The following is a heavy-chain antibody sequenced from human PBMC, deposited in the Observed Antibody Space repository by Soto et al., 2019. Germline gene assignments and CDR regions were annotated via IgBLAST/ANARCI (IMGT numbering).Heavy chain of an antibody. V-gene: IGHV3-30*18. CDR3: AKVAAVAGRYYYYGMDV. Sequence: GGSLRLSCAASGFTFSSYGMHWVRQAPGKGLEWVAVISYDGSNKYYADSVKGRFTISRDNSKNTLYLQMNSLRAEDTAVYYCAKVAAVAGRYYYYGMDVWGQGTTVTVSS. CDR2: ISYDGSNK. CDR1: GFTFSSYG. J-gene: IGHJ6*02. D-gene: IGHD6-19*01.